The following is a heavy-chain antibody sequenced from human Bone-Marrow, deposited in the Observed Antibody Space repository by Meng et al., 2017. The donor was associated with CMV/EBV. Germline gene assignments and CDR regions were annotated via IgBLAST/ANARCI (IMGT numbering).Heavy chain of an antibody. CDR1: GFTVSSNE. CDR3: ASRSGSPIDYYYSGMDV. J-gene: IGHJ6*02. Sequence: GGSLRLSCAASGFTVSSNEMSWVRQAPGKGLEWVSSISGGSTYYADSRKGRFTISRDNSKNTLHLQMNSLRAEDTAVYYCASRSGSPIDYYYSGMDVWGQGTTVTVSS. CDR2: ISGGST. D-gene: IGHD1-26*01. V-gene: IGHV3-38-3*01.